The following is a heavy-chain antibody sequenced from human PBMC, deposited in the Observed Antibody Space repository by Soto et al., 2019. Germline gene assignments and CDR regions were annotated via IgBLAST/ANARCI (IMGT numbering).Heavy chain of an antibody. J-gene: IGHJ5*02. V-gene: IGHV3-7*01. D-gene: IGHD3-10*01. CDR2: IKQDGSEK. Sequence: GGSLRLSCAASGFTFSSSWMSWVRQAPGKGLEWVANIKQDGSEKHYVDSVKGRFTISRDNAKNSLYLQMNSLRAEDTAVYYCAKRQYVLLWFGESGYFDPWGQGTLVTVSS. CDR1: GFTFSSSW. CDR3: AKRQYVLLWFGESGYFDP.